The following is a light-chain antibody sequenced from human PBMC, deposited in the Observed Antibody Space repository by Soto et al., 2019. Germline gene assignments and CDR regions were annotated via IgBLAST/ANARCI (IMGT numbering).Light chain of an antibody. CDR2: GAS. CDR1: RNINRK. CDR3: QQYYDYPPLI. V-gene: IGKV3-15*01. Sequence: EIVMTQSPATLSVSPGERATLSCRASRNINRKLAWYQQKPGQAPRLLISGASTSATGIPARFSGSGSGTEFNLTISSLQSEDFAVYYCQQYYDYPPLIFGGGTKVEIK. J-gene: IGKJ4*01.